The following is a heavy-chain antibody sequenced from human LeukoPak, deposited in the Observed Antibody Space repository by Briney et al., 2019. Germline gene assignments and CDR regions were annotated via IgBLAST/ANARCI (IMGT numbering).Heavy chain of an antibody. V-gene: IGHV3-30*04. J-gene: IGHJ4*02. D-gene: IGHD3-22*01. CDR3: APPPGMVIFPFDY. CDR1: GFTFSSYA. CDR2: ISYEGSNK. Sequence: GGSLRLSCAASGFTFSSYAMHWVRQAPGKGLEGVAVISYEGSNKYYADSVKRRFSISSDNSKHTPYLQMHSTTAEATAVYYCAPPPGMVIFPFDYWGQGPLVTVSS.